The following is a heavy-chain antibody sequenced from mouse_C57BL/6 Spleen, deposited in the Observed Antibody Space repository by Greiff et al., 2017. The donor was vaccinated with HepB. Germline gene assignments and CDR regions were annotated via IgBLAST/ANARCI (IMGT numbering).Heavy chain of an antibody. CDR1: GFSLTSYG. D-gene: IGHD1-1*01. J-gene: IGHJ4*01. Sequence: VKLMESGPGLVQPSQSLSITCTVSGFSLTSYGVHWVRQSPGKGLEWLGVIWSGGSTDYNAAFISRLSISKDNSKSQVFFKMNSLQADDTAIYYCARIDYGSHYYAMDYWGQGTSVTVSS. CDR2: IWSGGST. CDR3: ARIDYGSHYYAMDY. V-gene: IGHV2-2*01.